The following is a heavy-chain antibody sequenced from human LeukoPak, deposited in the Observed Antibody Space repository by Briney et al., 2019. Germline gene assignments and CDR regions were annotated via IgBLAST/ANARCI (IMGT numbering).Heavy chain of an antibody. CDR1: GFTFSSYA. Sequence: GGSLRLSCAASGFTFSSYAVSWVRQAPGKGLEWVSSISGSGGSTYGADSVKGRFTISRDNFKNTLYLQMNSLRAEDTALYYCAKDRSCTNDICHGDFDYWGQGTLVTVSS. CDR2: ISGSGGST. D-gene: IGHD2-8*01. J-gene: IGHJ4*02. V-gene: IGHV3-23*01. CDR3: AKDRSCTNDICHGDFDY.